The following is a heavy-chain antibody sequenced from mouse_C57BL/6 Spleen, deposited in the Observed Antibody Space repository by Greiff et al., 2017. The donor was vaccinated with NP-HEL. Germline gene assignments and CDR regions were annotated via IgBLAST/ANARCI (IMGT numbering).Heavy chain of an antibody. CDR2: INYDGSST. Sequence: DVKLVESEGGLVQPGSSMKLSCTASGFTFSDYYMAWVRQVPEKGLEWVANINYDGSSTYYLDSLKSRFIISRDNAKNILYLQMSSLKSEDTATYYCAREYYYGSGYFDVWGTGTTVTVSS. CDR1: GFTFSDYY. CDR3: AREYYYGSGYFDV. D-gene: IGHD1-1*01. J-gene: IGHJ1*03. V-gene: IGHV5-16*01.